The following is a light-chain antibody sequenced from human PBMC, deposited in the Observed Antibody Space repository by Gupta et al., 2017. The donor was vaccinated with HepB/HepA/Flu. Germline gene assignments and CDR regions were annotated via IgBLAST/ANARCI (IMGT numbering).Light chain of an antibody. CDR2: GAS. Sequence: EIVLTQSPGTLSLSPGERATLSCRASQSIGSSYLAWYQQKPGQPPRLLIYGASSRATGIPDRFSGSGSGTDFTLTISGLVAEDFAGYYWQPYATSRTFGQGTKVEIK. CDR1: QSIGSSY. J-gene: IGKJ1*01. V-gene: IGKV3-20*01. CDR3: QPYATSRT.